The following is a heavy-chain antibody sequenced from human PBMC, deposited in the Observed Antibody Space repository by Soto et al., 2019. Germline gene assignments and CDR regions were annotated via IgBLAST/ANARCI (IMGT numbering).Heavy chain of an antibody. CDR2: IWYDGSNR. CDR1: GFTFSSYG. Sequence: GGSLRLSCVASGFTFSSYGMHWVRQAPGKGLEWVAVIWYDGSNRYYADSVKGRFTISRDNSKNTLYLQMNSLRAEDTAVYYCARDKMEYCSGGSCYRTPDYWGQGTLVTVSS. V-gene: IGHV3-33*01. CDR3: ARDKMEYCSGGSCYRTPDY. D-gene: IGHD2-15*01. J-gene: IGHJ4*02.